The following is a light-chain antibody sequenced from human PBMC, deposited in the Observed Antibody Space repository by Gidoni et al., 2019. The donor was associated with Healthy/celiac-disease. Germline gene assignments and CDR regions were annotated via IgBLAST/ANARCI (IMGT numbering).Light chain of an antibody. Sequence: EIVMTQSPATLSVSPGERATLSCRASHSVSSNLAWYQQKPGQAPRLLIYGASTRATGIPARFSGSGSETEFTLTISSLQSEDFAVYYCQQYNNWPRTFXXXTKVEIK. CDR1: HSVSSN. J-gene: IGKJ1*01. CDR3: QQYNNWPRT. CDR2: GAS. V-gene: IGKV3-15*01.